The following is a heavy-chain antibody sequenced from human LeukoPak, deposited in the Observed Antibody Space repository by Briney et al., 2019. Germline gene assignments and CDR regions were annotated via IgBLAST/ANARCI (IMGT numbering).Heavy chain of an antibody. Sequence: SETLSLTCSVSGGSISSYSWSWIRLPAGKGLEWIGRINTSGSTDYNPSLKSRLTMPLDTSTNHFSLKLNSVTAADTAVYYCARQQLKTMASFDSWGQGTLVTVSS. CDR3: ARQQLKTMASFDS. V-gene: IGHV4-4*07. CDR1: GGSISSYS. J-gene: IGHJ4*02. CDR2: INTSGST. D-gene: IGHD4/OR15-4a*01.